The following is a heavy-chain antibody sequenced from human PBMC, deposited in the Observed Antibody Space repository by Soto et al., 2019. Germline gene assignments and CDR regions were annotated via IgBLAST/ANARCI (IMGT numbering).Heavy chain of an antibody. CDR3: ARWYYYDSSGYSPLAHYGMDV. J-gene: IGHJ6*02. CDR2: ISGSGGST. V-gene: IGHV3-23*01. D-gene: IGHD3-22*01. Sequence: GGSLRLSCAASGFTFSSYAMSWVRQAPGKGLEWVSAISGSGGSTYYADSVKGRFTISRDNSKNTLYLQMNSLRAEDTAVYYCARWYYYDSSGYSPLAHYGMDVWGQGTTVTVSS. CDR1: GFTFSSYA.